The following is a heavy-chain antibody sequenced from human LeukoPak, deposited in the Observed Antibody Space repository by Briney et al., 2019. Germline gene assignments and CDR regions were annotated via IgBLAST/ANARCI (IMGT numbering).Heavy chain of an antibody. Sequence: GGSLRLSCAASGFTFSGYDMQWVRQAPGKGLEWVSGISRSGPTYYRDSVKGRFTISRDNSKDTLYLQMDSLRAEDTATYYCAKGESFAFAMWGQGTMVTVSS. CDR1: GFTFSGYD. J-gene: IGHJ3*02. V-gene: IGHV3-23*01. CDR2: ISRSGPT. CDR3: AKGESFAFAM.